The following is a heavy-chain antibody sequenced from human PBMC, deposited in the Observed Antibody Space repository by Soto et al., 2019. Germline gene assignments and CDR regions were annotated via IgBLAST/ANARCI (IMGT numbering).Heavy chain of an antibody. J-gene: IGHJ6*02. D-gene: IGHD3-9*01. CDR3: ASATPTYYDILTGFAYYYYGMDV. Sequence: PSETLSLTCTVSGGSISSGDYYWSWIRQPPGKGLEWIGYIYYSGSTYYNPSLKSRVTISVDTSKNQFSLKLSSVTAADTAVYYCASATPTYYDILTGFAYYYYGMDVWGQATTVTVSS. V-gene: IGHV4-30-4*01. CDR2: IYYSGST. CDR1: GGSISSGDYY.